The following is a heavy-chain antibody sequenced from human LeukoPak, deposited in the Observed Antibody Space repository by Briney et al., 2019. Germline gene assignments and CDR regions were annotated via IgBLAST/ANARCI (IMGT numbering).Heavy chain of an antibody. Sequence: GASVKVSCKASGYTFTSYGISWVRQAPGQGLEWMGWINPNSGGTNYAQKFQGRVTMTRDTSISTAYMELSRLRSDDTAVYYCATFTIVVVPAAMFVWGQGTLVTVSS. CDR3: ATFTIVVVPAAMFV. J-gene: IGHJ4*02. V-gene: IGHV1-2*02. CDR2: INPNSGGT. CDR1: GYTFTSYG. D-gene: IGHD2-2*01.